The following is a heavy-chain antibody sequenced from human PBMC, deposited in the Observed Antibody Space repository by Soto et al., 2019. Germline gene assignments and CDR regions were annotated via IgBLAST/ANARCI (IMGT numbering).Heavy chain of an antibody. CDR2: ISSNGVGT. D-gene: IGHD6-6*01. V-gene: IGHV3-64*01. CDR1: GFTLSGYA. J-gene: IGHJ6*03. Sequence: EVQLAESGGGLAQPGGSLRLSCSASGFTLSGYAVDWVRQAPGKGLEYVSGISSNGVGTYYANSVQGRFTISIDHSKNTGYCQMGSLRPEDMAVYYGATRARPDFYYMDVWGKGTTVTVSS. CDR3: ATRARPDFYYMDV.